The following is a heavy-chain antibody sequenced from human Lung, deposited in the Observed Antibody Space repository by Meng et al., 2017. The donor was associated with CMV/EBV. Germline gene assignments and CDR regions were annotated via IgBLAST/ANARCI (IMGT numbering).Heavy chain of an antibody. CDR2: INPNSGGT. Sequence: ASLKVFCKASGYTFTGYYMHWVRQAPGHGLEWMGWINPNSGGTNYAQKFQGRVTMTRDTSSSTAYMELSRLRSDDTAVYYGARVFGVVVPLEGCRDVWGQGTTVTVSS. V-gene: IGHV1-2*02. J-gene: IGHJ6*02. CDR3: ARVFGVVVPLEGCRDV. CDR1: GYTFTGYY. D-gene: IGHD2-2*01.